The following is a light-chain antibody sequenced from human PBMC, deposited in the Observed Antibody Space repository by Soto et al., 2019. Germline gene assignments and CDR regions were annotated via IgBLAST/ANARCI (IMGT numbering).Light chain of an antibody. CDR1: ETITRY. V-gene: IGKV1-39*01. J-gene: IGKJ4*01. CDR2: AAT. CDR3: QQSYSNPLT. Sequence: DIQMTQSPSSLSASVGERVIITCRASETITRYLNWYQSKPGKAPRLLTSAATTLESGVPSRFSASHSGTDFTLTISSLQSEDFATYFCQQSYSNPLTFGGGTKV.